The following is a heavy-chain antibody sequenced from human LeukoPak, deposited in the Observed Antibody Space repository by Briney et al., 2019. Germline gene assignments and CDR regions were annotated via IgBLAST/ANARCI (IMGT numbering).Heavy chain of an antibody. J-gene: IGHJ4*02. Sequence: PGGSLRLSCAASGFTFSGSTMHWVRQASGKGLEWVGRIRSEANSYATAYAASVKGRFTISRDDSKNTAYLQMNSLRTEDTAVYYCSSRSEDYWGQGALVTVSS. V-gene: IGHV3-73*01. CDR2: IRSEANSYAT. D-gene: IGHD3-10*01. CDR1: GFTFSGST. CDR3: SSRSEDY.